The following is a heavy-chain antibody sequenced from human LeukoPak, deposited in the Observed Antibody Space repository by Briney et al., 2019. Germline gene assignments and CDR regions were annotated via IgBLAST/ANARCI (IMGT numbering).Heavy chain of an antibody. CDR3: TGYDIPYTFEF. V-gene: IGHV4-4*02. CDR2: IIHSGNT. J-gene: IGHJ4*02. D-gene: IGHD2-2*01. Sequence: SETLSLTCAVSGDSISRGTWWTWVRQSPGKGLQWIGDIIHSGNTNYNPSLRSRLTISLDKSRNQFSLKLNSVTAADTAVYYCTGYDIPYTFEFWGQGTLVNVSS. CDR1: GDSISRGTW.